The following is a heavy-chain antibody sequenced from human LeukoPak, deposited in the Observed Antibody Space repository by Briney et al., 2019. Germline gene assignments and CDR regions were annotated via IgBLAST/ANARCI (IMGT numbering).Heavy chain of an antibody. V-gene: IGHV4-59*01. CDR3: ARGGYYGSGNDFRFDP. J-gene: IGHJ5*02. D-gene: IGHD3-10*01. CDR2: IHYTGST. CDR1: GGSISSYY. Sequence: PSETLSLTCTVSGGSISSYYWSWIRQSPGKGLECIGYIHYTGSTDYNPSLKSRVTISVETSKDQFSLKLKSVTAADTAVYYCARGGYYGSGNDFRFDPWGQGALVTVSS.